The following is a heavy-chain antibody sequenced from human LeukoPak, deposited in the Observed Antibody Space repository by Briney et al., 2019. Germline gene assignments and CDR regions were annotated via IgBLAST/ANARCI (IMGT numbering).Heavy chain of an antibody. J-gene: IGHJ4*02. V-gene: IGHV3-23*01. CDR3: ARSLDLGGSYYGGKGDY. CDR1: GFTFSNYV. Sequence: PGGSLRLSCAASGFTFSNYVMTWVRQAPGKGLEWVSLIRGSGDTTYYADSVTGRFTISRDNSRNMLYLQMSSLRAEDTAVYYCARSLDLGGSYYGGKGDYWGQGTLVTVSS. CDR2: IRGSGDTT. D-gene: IGHD4-23*01.